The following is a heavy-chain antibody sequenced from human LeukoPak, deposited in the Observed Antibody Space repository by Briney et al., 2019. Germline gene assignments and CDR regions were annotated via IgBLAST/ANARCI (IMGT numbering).Heavy chain of an antibody. CDR2: IYYSGST. J-gene: IGHJ4*02. D-gene: IGHD4-11*01. Sequence: PSETLSLTCTVSGGSISSSSYYWGWIRQPPGKRLEWIGNIYYSGSTYYNPSLKSRVTISVDTSKNQFSLKLSSVTAADTAVYYCARLPRATVTTTGFDYWGQGTLVTVSS. CDR3: ARLPRATVTTTGFDY. CDR1: GGSISSSSYY. V-gene: IGHV4-39*01.